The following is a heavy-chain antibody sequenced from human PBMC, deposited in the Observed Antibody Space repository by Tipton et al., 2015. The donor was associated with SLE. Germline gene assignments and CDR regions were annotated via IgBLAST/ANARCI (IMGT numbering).Heavy chain of an antibody. D-gene: IGHD1-14*01. CDR1: GGSIRSSSYY. V-gene: IGHV4-39*07. CDR3: ARHDSESPFDY. Sequence: TLSLTCTVSGGSIRSSSYYWGWIRQPPGKGLEWIGSIYYSGSTYYNPSLKSRVTISVDTSKNQFSLKLGSVTAADTAVYYCARHDSESPFDYWGQGTLVTVSS. J-gene: IGHJ4*02. CDR2: IYYSGST.